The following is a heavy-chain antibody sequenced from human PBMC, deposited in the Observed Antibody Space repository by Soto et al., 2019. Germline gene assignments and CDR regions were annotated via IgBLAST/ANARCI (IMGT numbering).Heavy chain of an antibody. J-gene: IGHJ6*02. CDR3: VKDLNFDFWTGYRYYAMEI. CDR1: GFTFSSYA. D-gene: IGHD3-3*01. Sequence: EEQLLESGGDLVQPGGSLKLSCAASGFTFSSYAMNWVRQAPGKGLEWVSSINGNGRKTSYADSVRGRFTISRDNSKKTLFLHANSPRAEDTAVYYCVKDLNFDFWTGYRYYAMEIWGQGTTVTVS. CDR2: INGNGRKT. V-gene: IGHV3-23*01.